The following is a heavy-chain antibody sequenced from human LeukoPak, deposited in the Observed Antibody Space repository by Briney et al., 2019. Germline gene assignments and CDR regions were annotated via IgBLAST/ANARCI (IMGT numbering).Heavy chain of an antibody. CDR1: GYTFTSYA. J-gene: IGHJ4*02. Sequence: GASVKVSCKASGYTFTSYAMHWVRQAPGQRLEWMGGINAGNGNTKYSQKFQGRVTITRDTSASTAYMELSSLRSEDTAVYYCARDIGSGWGNYFDYWGQGTLVTVSS. CDR2: INAGNGNT. D-gene: IGHD6-19*01. CDR3: ARDIGSGWGNYFDY. V-gene: IGHV1-3*01.